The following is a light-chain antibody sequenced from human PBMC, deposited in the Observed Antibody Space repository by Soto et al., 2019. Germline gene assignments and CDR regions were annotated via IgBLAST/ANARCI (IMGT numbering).Light chain of an antibody. J-gene: IGKJ5*01. CDR2: DAS. V-gene: IGKV3-15*01. CDR3: QQYHNWPIT. CDR1: QSVSSN. Sequence: MTQSPVTLSVSPGERATLSCRASQSVSSNLAWHQQKPGQAPRILMYDASTRATGIPARFSGSGSGTEFTLTIGSLQSEDFAVYYCQQYHNWPITFGQGTRLEIK.